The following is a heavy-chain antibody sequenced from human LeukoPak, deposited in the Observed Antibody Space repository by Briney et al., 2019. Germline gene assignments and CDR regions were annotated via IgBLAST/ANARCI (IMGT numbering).Heavy chain of an antibody. D-gene: IGHD3-3*01. V-gene: IGHV4-61*02. Sequence: SETLSLTCTVSGGSISSGSYYWSWIRQPAGKGLEWIGRIYTSGSTNYNPSLKSRVTISVDTSKNQFSLKLSSVTAADTAVYYCARVSKYYDFWSGSLVPNWFDPWGQGTLVTVSS. CDR3: ARVSKYYDFWSGSLVPNWFDP. J-gene: IGHJ5*02. CDR1: GGSISSGSYY. CDR2: IYTSGST.